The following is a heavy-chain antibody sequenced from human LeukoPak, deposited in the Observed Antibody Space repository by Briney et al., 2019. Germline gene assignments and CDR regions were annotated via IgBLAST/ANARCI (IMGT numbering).Heavy chain of an antibody. V-gene: IGHV3-23*01. D-gene: IGHD3-10*01. J-gene: IGHJ4*02. Sequence: GGSLRLSCAASGFTFSSYWMHWVRQAPGKGLEWVSAISGSGGSTYYADSVKGRFTISRDNSKNTLYLQMHSLRAEDTAVYYCAGRGSGSYFDYWGQGTLVTVSS. CDR2: ISGSGGST. CDR1: GFTFSSYW. CDR3: AGRGSGSYFDY.